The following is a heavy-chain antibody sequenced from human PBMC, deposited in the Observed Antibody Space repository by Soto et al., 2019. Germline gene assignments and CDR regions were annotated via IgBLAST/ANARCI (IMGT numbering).Heavy chain of an antibody. D-gene: IGHD4-17*01. V-gene: IGHV2-26*01. CDR3: ARMDGDYNYYGLDV. J-gene: IGHJ6*02. CDR1: GFSITNGRMG. Sequence: QVTLKESGPVLVKPPETLTLTCSVSGFSITNGRMGVSWLRQPPGKALEWLAHFFSDSERSYSTSMQSRLNMYKNSSGSQVVLTMTNMAPADTATYFCARMDGDYNYYGLDVWGHGIAVTVSS. CDR2: FFSDSER.